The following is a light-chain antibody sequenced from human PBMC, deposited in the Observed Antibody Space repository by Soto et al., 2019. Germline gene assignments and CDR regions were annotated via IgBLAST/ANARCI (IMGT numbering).Light chain of an antibody. Sequence: IVFTMSLATLSLSTRERATLSCRASQSVSRNYLAWFQQKSGQAPRLVIYGASSRAAGIPDRLSGSGSGTDFTLTISSLEPEDFAVYYCQQYASLPITFGQGSRLE. J-gene: IGKJ5*01. V-gene: IGKV3-20*01. CDR1: QSVSRNY. CDR2: GAS. CDR3: QQYASLPIT.